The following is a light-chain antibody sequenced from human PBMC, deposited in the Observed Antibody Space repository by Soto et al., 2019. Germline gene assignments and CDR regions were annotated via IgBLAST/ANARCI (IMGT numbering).Light chain of an antibody. CDR2: DAS. Sequence: DIQMTPSPYTLSASVGDRVTITCRASQTISTWLAWYQQKPGKAPKLLIHDASSLESGVPSRFSGSGSGTEFTLTIRSLQPDDFATYYCQQYNSYPWTFGQGTKVDI. J-gene: IGKJ1*01. CDR3: QQYNSYPWT. V-gene: IGKV1-5*01. CDR1: QTISTW.